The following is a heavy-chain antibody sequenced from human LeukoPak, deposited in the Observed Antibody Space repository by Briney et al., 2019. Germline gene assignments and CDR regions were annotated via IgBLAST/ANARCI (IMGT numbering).Heavy chain of an antibody. D-gene: IGHD3-3*01. CDR2: INPNSDGT. J-gene: IGHJ5*02. CDR3: ARVEPYDFWSGYYKHPFDP. CDR1: GYTFTGYY. V-gene: IGHV1-2*02. Sequence: ASVKVSCKASGYTFTGYYMHWVRQAPGQGLEWMGWINPNSDGTNYAQKFQGRVTMTRDTSISTAYMELSRLRSDDTAVYYCARVEPYDFWSGYYKHPFDPWGQGTLVTVSS.